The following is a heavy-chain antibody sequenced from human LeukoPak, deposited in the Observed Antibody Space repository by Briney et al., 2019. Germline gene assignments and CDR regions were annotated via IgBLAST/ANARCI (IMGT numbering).Heavy chain of an antibody. CDR2: IYYSGST. V-gene: IGHV4-39*07. J-gene: IGHJ3*02. CDR3: ARYHFDWLNAFDI. CDR1: GGSISSSSYY. Sequence: PSETLSLTCTVSGGSISSSSYYWGWIRQPPGKGLEWIGSIYYSGSTYYNPSLKSRVTMSVDTSKNQFSLKLSSVTAADTAVYYCARYHFDWLNAFDIWGQGTMVTVSS. D-gene: IGHD3-9*01.